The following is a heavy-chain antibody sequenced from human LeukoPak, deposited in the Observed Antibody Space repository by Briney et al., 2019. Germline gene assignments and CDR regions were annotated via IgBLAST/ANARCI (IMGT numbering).Heavy chain of an antibody. V-gene: IGHV1-18*01. CDR3: ARVWFGDLYGMDV. Sequence: ASVKVSCKASGYTFTSSGISWVRQAPGQGPEWMGWISTYNGNTNFDQKLQGRVTMTTDTSTSTAYMELRSLRSDDTAVYYCARVWFGDLYGMDVWGQGTTVTVSS. D-gene: IGHD3-10*01. CDR2: ISTYNGNT. J-gene: IGHJ6*02. CDR1: GYTFTSSG.